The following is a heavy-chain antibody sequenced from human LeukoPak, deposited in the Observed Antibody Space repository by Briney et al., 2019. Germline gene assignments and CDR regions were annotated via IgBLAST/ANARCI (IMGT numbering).Heavy chain of an antibody. J-gene: IGHJ6*03. D-gene: IGHD4-11*01. CDR2: ISAYNGNT. CDR1: GYTFTSYG. V-gene: IGHV1-18*01. Sequence: ASVKVSCKASGYTFTSYGISWVRQAPGQGLEWMGWISAYNGNTNYAQKLQGRVTMTTDTSTSTAYVELRSLRSDDTAVYYCARVPTLIDYRRANYYYYYMDVWGKGTTVTVSS. CDR3: ARVPTLIDYRRANYYYYYMDV.